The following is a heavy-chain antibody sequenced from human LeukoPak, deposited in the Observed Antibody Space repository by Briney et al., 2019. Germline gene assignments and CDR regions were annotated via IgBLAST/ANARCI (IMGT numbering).Heavy chain of an antibody. Sequence: SETLSLTCTVSGYSISSGYYWGWIRQPPGKGLEWIGSIYHSGSTYYNPSLKSRVTISVDTSKNQFSLKLSSVTAADTAVYYCARVVEYQLLFAPYYFDYWGQGTLVTVSS. D-gene: IGHD2-2*01. J-gene: IGHJ4*02. CDR2: IYHSGST. CDR1: GYSISSGYY. CDR3: ARVVEYQLLFAPYYFDY. V-gene: IGHV4-38-2*02.